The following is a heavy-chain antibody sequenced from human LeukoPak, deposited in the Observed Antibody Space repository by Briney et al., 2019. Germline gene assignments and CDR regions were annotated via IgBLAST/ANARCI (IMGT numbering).Heavy chain of an antibody. CDR2: FILIFGTA. Sequence: ASVKVSCKASGGTFSSYAISWVRQSPGHGLEWMGGFILIFGTANYAQKFQGRVTITADESTSTAYMELSSLRSEDTAVYYCARFYCSSSLRGHFDYGGQGTLVTVSS. J-gene: IGHJ4*02. CDR3: ARFYCSSSLRGHFDY. CDR1: GGTFSSYA. V-gene: IGHV1-69*13. D-gene: IGHD6-6*01.